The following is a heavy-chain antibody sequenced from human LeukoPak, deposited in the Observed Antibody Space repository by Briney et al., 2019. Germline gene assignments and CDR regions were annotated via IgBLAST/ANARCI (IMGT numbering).Heavy chain of an antibody. J-gene: IGHJ5*02. D-gene: IGHD3-10*01. CDR2: IYYSGST. Sequence: SETLSLTCTVSGGSISSSSYYWGWIRQPPGKGLEWIGSIYYSGSTYYNPSLKSRVTISVDTSKNQFSLKLSSVTAADTAVYYCARLRITMIRGGYNWFDPWGQGTLVTVSS. V-gene: IGHV4-39*01. CDR1: GGSISSSSYY. CDR3: ARLRITMIRGGYNWFDP.